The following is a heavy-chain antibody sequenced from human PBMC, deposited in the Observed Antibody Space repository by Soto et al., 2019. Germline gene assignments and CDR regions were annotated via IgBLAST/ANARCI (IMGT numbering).Heavy chain of an antibody. D-gene: IGHD6-13*01. V-gene: IGHV1-18*04. CDR1: GYTFTSYG. CDR2: ISAYNGNT. CDR3: ARDSFFSSWESSDDYGRDV. J-gene: IGHJ6*01. Sequence: SVKVSCKAFGYTFTSYGISWVRQAPGQGLEWMGWISAYNGNTNYAQKLQGRVTMTTDTSTSTANMELRSLRSDDTAGYYCARDSFFSSWESSDDYGRDVWGQGTTVTVTT.